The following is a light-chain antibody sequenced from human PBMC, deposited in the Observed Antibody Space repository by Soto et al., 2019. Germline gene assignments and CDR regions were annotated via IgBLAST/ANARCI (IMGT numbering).Light chain of an antibody. CDR1: SSNIGSDT. V-gene: IGLV1-44*01. CDR3: ASWDASVNGWV. Sequence: QSVLTQPPSASGTPGQRVSISCSGSSSNIGSDTVNWYQQLPGTAPKLLIHRSNQRPSGVPARFSASKSGTSASLAISGLQSEDEADYYCASWDASVNGWVFGGGTKLTVL. CDR2: RSN. J-gene: IGLJ3*02.